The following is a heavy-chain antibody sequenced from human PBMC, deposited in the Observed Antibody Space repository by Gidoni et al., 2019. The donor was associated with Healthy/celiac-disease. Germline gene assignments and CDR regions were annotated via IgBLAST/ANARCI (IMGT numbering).Heavy chain of an antibody. CDR3: AKVDIVVVPAANYYYYGMDV. CDR1: GFTFSSYG. J-gene: IGHJ6*02. D-gene: IGHD2-2*03. CDR2: ISYDGSNK. V-gene: IGHV3-30*18. Sequence: QVQLVESGGGVVQPGRSLRLSCAASGFTFSSYGMHWVRQAPGKGLEWVAVISYDGSNKYYADSVKGRFTISRDNSKNTLYLQMNSLRAEDTAVYYCAKVDIVVVPAANYYYYGMDVWGQGTTVTVSS.